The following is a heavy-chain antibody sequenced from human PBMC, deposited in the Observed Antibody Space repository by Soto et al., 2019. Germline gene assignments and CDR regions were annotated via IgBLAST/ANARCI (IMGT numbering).Heavy chain of an antibody. CDR2: ISYDRSNK. J-gene: IGHJ5*02. V-gene: IGHV3-30-3*01. Sequence: PGGSLRLSCAASGFTFSSYAMHWVRQAPGKGLEWVAVISYDRSNKYYADSVKGRFTISRDNSKNTLYLQMNSLRAEDTAVYYCARDVVVPAATPPGWFDPWGQGTLVTVSS. CDR1: GFTFSSYA. CDR3: ARDVVVPAATPPGWFDP. D-gene: IGHD2-2*01.